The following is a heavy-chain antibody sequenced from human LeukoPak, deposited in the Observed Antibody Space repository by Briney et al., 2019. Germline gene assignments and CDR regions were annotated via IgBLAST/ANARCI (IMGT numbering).Heavy chain of an antibody. D-gene: IGHD4-17*01. J-gene: IGHJ5*02. V-gene: IGHV3-23*01. CDR1: GFTFSDYY. CDR2: IGGIGAST. Sequence: GGSLRLSCAASGFTFSDYYMNWVRQAPGKGLEWVSSIGGIGASTYYADSVKGRFTISRDNSKNTLYLQMNSLRAEDTALYYCAKAAYGDYVNWFDPWGQGILVIVSS. CDR3: AKAAYGDYVNWFDP.